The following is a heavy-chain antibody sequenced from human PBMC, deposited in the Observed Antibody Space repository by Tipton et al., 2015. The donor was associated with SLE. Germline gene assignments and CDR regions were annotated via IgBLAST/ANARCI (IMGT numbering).Heavy chain of an antibody. CDR2: IYTSGST. J-gene: IGHJ4*02. CDR1: GGSISSGSYY. V-gene: IGHV4-61*02. CDR3: ARGIAAAGSDY. D-gene: IGHD6-13*01. Sequence: TLSLTCTVSGGSISSGSYYWSWIRQPAGKGLEWIGRIYTSGSTNYNPSLKSRVTISVDTSKNQFSLKLSSVTAADTAVYYCARGIAAAGSDYWGQGTLVTVSS.